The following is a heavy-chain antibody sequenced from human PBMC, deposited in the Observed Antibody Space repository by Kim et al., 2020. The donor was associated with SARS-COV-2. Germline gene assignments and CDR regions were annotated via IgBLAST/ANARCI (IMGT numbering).Heavy chain of an antibody. Sequence: GGSLRLSCTASGFTFGDYAMSWVRQAPGKGLEWVGFIRSKAYGGTTEYAASVKGRFTISRDDSKSIAYLQMNSLKTEDTAVYYCTRGPPFYSSGWYSEWFDPWGQGTLVTVSS. CDR3: TRGPPFYSSGWYSEWFDP. D-gene: IGHD6-19*01. CDR2: IRSKAYGGTT. CDR1: GFTFGDYA. V-gene: IGHV3-49*04. J-gene: IGHJ5*02.